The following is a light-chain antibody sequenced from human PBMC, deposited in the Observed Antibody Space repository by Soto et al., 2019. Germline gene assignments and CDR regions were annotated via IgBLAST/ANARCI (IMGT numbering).Light chain of an antibody. V-gene: IGLV1-47*01. J-gene: IGLJ3*02. Sequence: QSVLTQPPSASGTPGQTVTISCSGRFSNIGSNFLYWYQQLPGTAPKLLIYRNNERPSGVPDRFSASKSGTSASLAISGLRSEDEADYRCAAWDDSLSGVVFGGGTKLTVL. CDR1: FSNIGSNF. CDR3: AAWDDSLSGVV. CDR2: RNN.